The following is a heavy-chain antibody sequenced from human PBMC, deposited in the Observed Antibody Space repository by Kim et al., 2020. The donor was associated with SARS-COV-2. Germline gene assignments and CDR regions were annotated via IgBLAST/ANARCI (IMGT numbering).Heavy chain of an antibody. D-gene: IGHD3-3*01. Sequence: GGSLRLSCAASGFTFSSYSMNWVRQAPGKGLEWVASISSSSSYIYYADSVKGRFTISRDNAKNSLYLQMNSQRAEDTDVYYCARDRSEITIFGVVRYGMDVWGQGTTVTVSS. CDR3: ARDRSEITIFGVVRYGMDV. CDR2: ISSSSSYI. V-gene: IGHV3-21*01. CDR1: GFTFSSYS. J-gene: IGHJ6*02.